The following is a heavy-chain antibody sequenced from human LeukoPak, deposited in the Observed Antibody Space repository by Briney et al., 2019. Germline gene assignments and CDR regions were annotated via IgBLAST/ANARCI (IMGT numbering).Heavy chain of an antibody. CDR3: ARGDPLYDSSGYYSRFQFDY. D-gene: IGHD3-22*01. CDR2: INPSGGST. J-gene: IGHJ4*02. Sequence: ASVKVSCKASGYTFTSYYMHWVRRAPGQGLEWMGIINPSGGSTSYAQKFQGRVTMTRDTSTSTVYMELSSLSSEDTAVYYCARGDPLYDSSGYYSRFQFDYWGQGTLVTVSS. V-gene: IGHV1-46*01. CDR1: GYTFTSYY.